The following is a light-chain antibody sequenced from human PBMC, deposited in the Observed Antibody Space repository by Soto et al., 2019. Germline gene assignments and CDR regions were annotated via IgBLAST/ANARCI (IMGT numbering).Light chain of an antibody. V-gene: IGLV2-8*01. CDR3: SSYAGSNTPYV. Sequence: QSALTQPPSAPGAPRQSVTISCTGTSSDVGGYNYVSWYQQHPGKAPKLMIYEVSKRPSGVPDRFSGSKSGNTASLTVSGLQAEDEADYYCSSYAGSNTPYVFGTGTKVTVL. CDR2: EVS. J-gene: IGLJ1*01. CDR1: SSDVGGYNY.